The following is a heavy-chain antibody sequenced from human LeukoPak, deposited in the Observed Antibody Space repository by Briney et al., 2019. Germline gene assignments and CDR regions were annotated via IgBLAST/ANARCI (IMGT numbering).Heavy chain of an antibody. CDR3: ARLATEPRPHGSGSYNFLDY. V-gene: IGHV4-59*08. J-gene: IGHJ4*02. CDR1: GASMTTNF. D-gene: IGHD3-10*01. Sequence: PSETLSLTCTVSGASMTTNFWTWIRQSPGRGLEWIGYIYYSGSTNYNPSLESRVTISVDTSKSQFSLRLSSVTAADTAVYYCARLATEPRPHGSGSYNFLDYWGQGILVTVSS. CDR2: IYYSGST.